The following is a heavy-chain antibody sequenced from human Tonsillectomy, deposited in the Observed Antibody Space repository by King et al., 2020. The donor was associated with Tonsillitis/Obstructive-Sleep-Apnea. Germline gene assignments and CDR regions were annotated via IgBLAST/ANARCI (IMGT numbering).Heavy chain of an antibody. CDR1: GFTFSDST. Sequence: VQLVESGGGLVQPGGSLKLSCAASGFTFSDSTMHWVRQASGKGLEWVGRLRSKANIYATVYAASVKGRFTISRDDSQNTAYLQMNSLKTEDTAVYHCTTGYGDYWGQGTLVTVSS. CDR2: LRSKANIYAT. V-gene: IGHV3-73*01. CDR3: TTGYGDY. D-gene: IGHD5-12*01. J-gene: IGHJ4*02.